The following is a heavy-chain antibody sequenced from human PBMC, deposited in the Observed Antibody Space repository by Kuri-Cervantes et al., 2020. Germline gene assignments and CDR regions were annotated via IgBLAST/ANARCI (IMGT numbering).Heavy chain of an antibody. CDR2: IYYSGST. CDR1: GGSISSSSYY. J-gene: IGHJ4*02. D-gene: IGHD3-22*01. CDR3: AREGAMIVVVTQGTPFDY. V-gene: IGHV4-39*02. Sequence: SETLSLTCTVSGGSISSSSYYWGWIRQPPGKGLEWIGGIYYSGSTYYNPSLKSRVTISVDTSKNQFSLKLSSVTAADTAVYYCAREGAMIVVVTQGTPFDYWAREPWSPSPQ.